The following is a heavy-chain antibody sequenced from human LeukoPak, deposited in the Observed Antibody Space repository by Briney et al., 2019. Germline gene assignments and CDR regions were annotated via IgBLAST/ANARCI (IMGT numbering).Heavy chain of an antibody. CDR2: INPNSGGT. Sequence: ASVKVSCKASGYTFTGYYMHWVRQAPGQGLEWMGWINPNSGGTNYAQKFQGRVTMTRDTSISTAYMELSRLRSDDTAVYYCARDLGDGSYPLYFDYWGQGTLVTVSS. V-gene: IGHV1-2*02. D-gene: IGHD1-26*01. CDR3: ARDLGDGSYPLYFDY. J-gene: IGHJ4*02. CDR1: GYTFTGYY.